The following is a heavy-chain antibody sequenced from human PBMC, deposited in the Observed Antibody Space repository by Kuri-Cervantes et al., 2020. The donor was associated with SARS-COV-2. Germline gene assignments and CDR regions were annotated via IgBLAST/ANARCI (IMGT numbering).Heavy chain of an antibody. V-gene: IGHV4-34*01. J-gene: IGHJ6*02. CDR3: ASIVVVPAASGYYYYYGMDV. CDR1: GVSFSGYY. Sequence: SETLSLTCAVYGVSFSGYYWSWIRQPPGKGLEWIGEINHSGSTNYSPSLKSRVTISVDTSKNQFSLKLSSVTAADTAVYYCASIVVVPAASGYYYYYGMDVWGQGTTVTVSS. D-gene: IGHD2-2*01. CDR2: INHSGST.